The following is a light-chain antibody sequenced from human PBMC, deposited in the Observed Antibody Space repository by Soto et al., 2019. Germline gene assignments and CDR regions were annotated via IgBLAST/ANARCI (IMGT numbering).Light chain of an antibody. CDR1: QSISSW. CDR3: QQYNSYSYT. Sequence: DIPMTQSPSTLSASVGDRVTITCRASQSISSWLAWYQQKPGKAPKLLIYDASCLECGVPSRFSGSGSGTEFTLTISSLQPDDFATYYCQQYNSYSYTFGQGTKLEIK. CDR2: DAS. J-gene: IGKJ2*01. V-gene: IGKV1-5*01.